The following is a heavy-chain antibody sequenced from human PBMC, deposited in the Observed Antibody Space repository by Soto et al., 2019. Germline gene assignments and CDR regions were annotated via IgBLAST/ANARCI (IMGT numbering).Heavy chain of an antibody. CDR1: GFTFSNYW. CDR2: INSDGSVS. D-gene: IGHD2-15*01. CDR3: ARGDCVDGPCYSLAGSFYYYMDV. V-gene: IGHV3-74*01. J-gene: IGHJ6*03. Sequence: EVQLVESGGGLVQPGGSLRLSCAASGFTFSNYWMYWVRQAPGKGLVWVSRINSDGSVSSYADSVKGRLTISRDNVKNTLYLQMDSLSAEDTALYYCARGDCVDGPCYSLAGSFYYYMDVWGKGTMVTVFS.